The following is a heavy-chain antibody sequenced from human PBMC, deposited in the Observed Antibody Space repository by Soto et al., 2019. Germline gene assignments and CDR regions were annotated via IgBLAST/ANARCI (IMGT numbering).Heavy chain of an antibody. D-gene: IGHD3-10*01. CDR3: ARTVGRVVRGVMSGYYPWFDP. J-gene: IGHJ5*02. CDR2: ISSSSSTI. CDR1: GFTFSSYS. V-gene: IGHV3-48*02. Sequence: GGSLRLSCAASGFTFSSYSMNWVRQAPGKGLEWVSYISSSSSTIYYADSVKGRFTISRDNAKNSLYLQMNSLRDEDTAVYYCARTVGRVVRGVMSGYYPWFDPWGQGTLVTVSS.